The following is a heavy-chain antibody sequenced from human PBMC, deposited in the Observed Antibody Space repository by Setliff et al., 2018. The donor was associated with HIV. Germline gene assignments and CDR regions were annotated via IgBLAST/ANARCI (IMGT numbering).Heavy chain of an antibody. D-gene: IGHD6-6*01. Sequence: SETLSLTCAVYGGSFSSYYWSWIRQPPGKGLEWIGEINHSGSTNYSPSLKSRVTISVDTSKNQFSLNLSSVTASDTAVYYCARRYQIAARPKWFDPWGQGTLVTVSS. J-gene: IGHJ5*02. CDR2: INHSGST. CDR3: ARRYQIAARPKWFDP. CDR1: GGSFSSYY. V-gene: IGHV4-34*01.